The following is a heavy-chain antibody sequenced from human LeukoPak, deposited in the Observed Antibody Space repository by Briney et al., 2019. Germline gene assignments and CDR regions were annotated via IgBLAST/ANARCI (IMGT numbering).Heavy chain of an antibody. CDR3: GKTTVGYSSGQKPAWPVDY. D-gene: IGHD5-18*01. V-gene: IGHV3-23*01. Sequence: TGGSLRLSCEASGFTFGSHAMYWVRQPPGKGLEWVAGIFGSGGSPHYADPVKGRFTISRDNSRNTVYLQINSLRAEDTAVYYCGKTTVGYSSGQKPAWPVDYWGQGTLVTVSS. CDR1: GFTFGSHA. J-gene: IGHJ4*02. CDR2: IFGSGGSP.